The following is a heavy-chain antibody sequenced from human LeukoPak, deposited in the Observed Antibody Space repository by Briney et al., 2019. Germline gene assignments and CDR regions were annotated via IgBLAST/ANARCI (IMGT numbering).Heavy chain of an antibody. D-gene: IGHD6-13*01. CDR1: GYTFTGYY. Sequence: ASVKVSCKASGYTFTGYYMHWVRQAPGQGLEWMGWINPNSGGTNYAQKFQGRVTMTRDTSISTAYMELSRLRSDDTAVYYCARAPSIAAAGTGRIWFDPWGQGTLITVSS. J-gene: IGHJ5*02. V-gene: IGHV1-2*02. CDR2: INPNSGGT. CDR3: ARAPSIAAAGTGRIWFDP.